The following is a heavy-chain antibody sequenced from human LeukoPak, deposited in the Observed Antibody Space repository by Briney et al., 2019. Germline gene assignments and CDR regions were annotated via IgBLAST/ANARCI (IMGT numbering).Heavy chain of an antibody. V-gene: IGHV3-48*03. CDR1: GFTFSSYE. Sequence: PGGSLRLSCAASGFTFSSYEMNWVRQAPGKGLEWVSYISSSGSTIYYADSVKGQFTISRDNAKNSLYLQMNSLRAEDTAVYYCARAPGQQLVGRCDYWGQGTLVTVSS. J-gene: IGHJ4*02. CDR2: ISSSGSTI. D-gene: IGHD6-6*01. CDR3: ARAPGQQLVGRCDY.